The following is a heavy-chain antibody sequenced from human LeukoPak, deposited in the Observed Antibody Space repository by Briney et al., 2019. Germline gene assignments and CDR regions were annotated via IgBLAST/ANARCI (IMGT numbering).Heavy chain of an antibody. J-gene: IGHJ6*03. Sequence: GVSVKVSSKASGGTFSTFSITWVRQAPGQGLEWMGGIIPVFGTANYAQQFQGRVAVATDESTSTAYLELSSLRSEDTAIYYCARVHRYHYYLDVWGKGTTVTVSS. V-gene: IGHV1-69*05. CDR3: ARVHRYHYYLDV. CDR1: GGTFSTFS. CDR2: IIPVFGTA.